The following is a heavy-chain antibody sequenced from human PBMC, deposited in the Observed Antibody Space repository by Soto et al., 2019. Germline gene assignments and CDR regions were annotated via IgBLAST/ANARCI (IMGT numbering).Heavy chain of an antibody. CDR2: IIPISGTT. V-gene: IGHV1-69*01. Sequence: QVQLVQSGAEVKKPGSSVKVSCKASAGTFSGYAVSWVRQAPGQGLEWMGGIIPISGTTDYAQNFQGRVTITADESTSTAYMELSSLRSDDTAVYYCSRSRDELACCSGSRCYSVSGPGYWGQGTLVTVSS. D-gene: IGHD2-15*01. J-gene: IGHJ4*02. CDR3: SRSRDELACCSGSRCYSVSGPGY. CDR1: AGTFSGYA.